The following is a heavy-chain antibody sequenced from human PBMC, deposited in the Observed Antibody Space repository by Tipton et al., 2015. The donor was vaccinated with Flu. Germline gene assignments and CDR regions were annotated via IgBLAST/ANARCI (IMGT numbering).Heavy chain of an antibody. CDR3: ARDSAAHYGMDV. CDR1: GGSISSGSYY. CDR2: IYYTGST. V-gene: IGHV4-31*03. Sequence: TLSLTCSVSGGSISSGSYYWTWIRQPPGKGLEWIGYIYYTGSTSYSPSLKSRVAISRDKSMKQFSLRLTSVTAADTAVYYCARDSAAHYGMDVWGQGTTVTVSS. J-gene: IGHJ6*02. D-gene: IGHD6-13*01.